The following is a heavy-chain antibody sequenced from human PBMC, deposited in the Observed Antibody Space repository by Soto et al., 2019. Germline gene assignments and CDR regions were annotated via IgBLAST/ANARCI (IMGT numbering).Heavy chain of an antibody. D-gene: IGHD4-17*01. CDR3: AREGGVYGGHFDY. CDR1: GFTFSSYS. Sequence: EVQLVESGGGLVQPGGSLRLSCAASGFTFSSYSMNWVRQAPGKGLEWVSYISSSSSTIYYADSVKGRFTISRDNAKNSLYLQMNSPRDEDTAVYYCAREGGVYGGHFDYWGQGTLVTVSS. J-gene: IGHJ4*02. V-gene: IGHV3-48*02. CDR2: ISSSSSTI.